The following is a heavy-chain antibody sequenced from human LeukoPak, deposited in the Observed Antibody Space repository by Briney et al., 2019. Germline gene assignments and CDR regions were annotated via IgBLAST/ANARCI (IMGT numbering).Heavy chain of an antibody. D-gene: IGHD2-8*01. Sequence: SETLSLTCTVSGGSISSSSYYWGWIRQPPGKGLEWIGSIYYSGSTYYNPSLKSRVTISVDTSKNQFPLKLSSVTAADTAVYYCARVPTGLYCTNGVCSNFDYWGQGTLVTVSS. V-gene: IGHV4-39*06. J-gene: IGHJ4*02. CDR1: GGSISSSSYY. CDR3: ARVPTGLYCTNGVCSNFDY. CDR2: IYYSGST.